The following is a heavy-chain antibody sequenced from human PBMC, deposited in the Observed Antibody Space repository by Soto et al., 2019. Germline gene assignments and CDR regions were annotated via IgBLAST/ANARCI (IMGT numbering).Heavy chain of an antibody. V-gene: IGHV4-39*01. J-gene: IGHJ4*02. CDR2: VYYRGRS. CDR3: VSQRTSVLTQAYFDY. Sequence: SETLSLTCTVSGGSVSNSNYDWGWIRQSQGKGLEWIGSVYYRGRSYSKSSVKSRVTISVDTSKNQFSLNLNSVTASDTAVYFCVSQRTSVLTQAYFDYWGPGALVTVS. D-gene: IGHD2-8*01. CDR1: GGSVSNSNYD.